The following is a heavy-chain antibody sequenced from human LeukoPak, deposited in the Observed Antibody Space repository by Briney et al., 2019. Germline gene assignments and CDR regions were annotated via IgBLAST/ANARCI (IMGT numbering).Heavy chain of an antibody. J-gene: IGHJ4*02. CDR2: INHSGST. CDR3: ARRLRNTIFGVVITHRGYLDY. CDR1: GGSFSGYY. Sequence: SETLSLTCAVYGGSFSGYYWSWIRQPPGKGLEWIGEINHSGSTNYNPSLKSRVTISVDTSKNQFSLKLSSVTAADTAVYYCARRLRNTIFGVVITHRGYLDYWGQRTLVTVSS. D-gene: IGHD3-3*01. V-gene: IGHV4-34*01.